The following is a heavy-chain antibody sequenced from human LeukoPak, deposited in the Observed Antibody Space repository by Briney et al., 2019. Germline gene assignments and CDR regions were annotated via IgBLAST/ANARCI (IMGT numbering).Heavy chain of an antibody. CDR1: GYSISSGYW. CDR3: ARHVGYCSGGSCRTFDY. V-gene: IGHV4-4*02. CDR2: ILHSGST. Sequence: PSGTLSLTCVVSGYSISSGYWWSWVRQSPGKGLEWIGEILHSGSTNYNPSLKSRVTISLDKSRNQFSLKLSSVTAADTAVYYCARHVGYCSGGSCRTFDYWGQGTLVTVSS. D-gene: IGHD2-15*01. J-gene: IGHJ4*02.